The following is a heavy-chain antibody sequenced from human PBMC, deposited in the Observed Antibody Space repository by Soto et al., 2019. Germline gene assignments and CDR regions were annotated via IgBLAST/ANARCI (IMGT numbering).Heavy chain of an antibody. CDR3: ARVSGHYYDSSGYRFDP. V-gene: IGHV1-69*13. D-gene: IGHD3-22*01. CDR2: IIPIFGTA. CDR1: GGTFSSYA. Sequence: SVKVSCKASGGTFSSYAISWVRQAPGQGLEWMGGIIPIFGTANYAQKFQGRVTITADESTSTAYMELSSLRSEDTAVYHCARVSGHYYDSSGYRFDPWGQGTLVTVSA. J-gene: IGHJ5*02.